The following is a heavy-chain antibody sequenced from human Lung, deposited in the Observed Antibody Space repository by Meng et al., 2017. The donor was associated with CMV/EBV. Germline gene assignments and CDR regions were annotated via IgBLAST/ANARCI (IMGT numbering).Heavy chain of an antibody. J-gene: IGHJ5*01. CDR1: GYSFTSYW. CDR2: IYPGDSDT. D-gene: IGHD6-6*01. V-gene: IGHV5-51*01. CDR3: ARGVYSSSSNWCDP. Sequence: GGSLRLXCKGSGYSFTSYWIGWVRQMPGKGLEWMGIIYPGDSDTRYSPSFQGQVTISADKSISTAYLQWSSLKASDTAMYYCARGVYSSSSNWCDPWVQGNXVTVSS.